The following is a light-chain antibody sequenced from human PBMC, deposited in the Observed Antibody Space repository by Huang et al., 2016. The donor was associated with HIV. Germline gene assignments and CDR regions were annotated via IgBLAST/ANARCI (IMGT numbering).Light chain of an antibody. CDR3: QQYNNWPPWT. Sequence: IVMTQSPATLSVSPGERATLSCRASAGVSKNVAWYQQRPGQTPRLLIHGASTRHTGIPAKFSGRGSGTEFTLTITNLQPEDSAVYYCQQYNNWPPWTFGPGTQVEI. J-gene: IGKJ1*01. V-gene: IGKV3D-15*01. CDR1: AGVSKN. CDR2: GAS.